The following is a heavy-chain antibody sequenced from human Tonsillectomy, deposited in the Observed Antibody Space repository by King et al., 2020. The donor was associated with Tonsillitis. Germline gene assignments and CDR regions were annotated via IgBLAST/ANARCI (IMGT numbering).Heavy chain of an antibody. CDR2: ISSSSSTI. V-gene: IGHV3-48*02. CDR3: ASDNYYDSDAFDI. J-gene: IGHJ3*02. CDR1: GFTFSSST. Sequence: VQLVESGGGLVQPGGSLKLSCAASGFTFSSSTMNWVRQAPGKGLEWVSYISSSSSTIYYADSVKGRFTISRDNAKNSLYLQMNSLRDEDTAGYYCASDNYYDSDAFDIWGQGTMVTVSS. D-gene: IGHD3-22*01.